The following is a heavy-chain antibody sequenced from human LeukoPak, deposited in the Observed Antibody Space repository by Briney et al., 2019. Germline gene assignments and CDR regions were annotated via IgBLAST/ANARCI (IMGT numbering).Heavy chain of an antibody. V-gene: IGHV3-21*01. CDR1: GLTFGRYS. Sequence: VGSLRLSCAASGLTFGRYSMNWVRQAPGKGLEWISSISGSGSFLYHANSVKGRFTMSRDNANNLIYLQMNSLRDEDTALYFCARERTGRYVVWSLDFWGQGTLVTVSS. CDR2: ISGSGSFL. J-gene: IGHJ4*02. CDR3: ARERTGRYVVWSLDF. D-gene: IGHD3-9*01.